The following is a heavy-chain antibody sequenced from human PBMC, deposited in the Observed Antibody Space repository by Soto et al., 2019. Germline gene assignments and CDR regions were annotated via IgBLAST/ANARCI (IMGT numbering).Heavy chain of an antibody. Sequence: EVQLVESGGGLVQPGGSLRLSCEASGFTFRNYDMHWVRQGTRKSLEWVSGISASGDPDYADSVEGRFTISRENAQNFIFLQMSSLRVGDTSVYYCARTDRDFYGLDVWGQGTTVIVSS. CDR2: ISASGDP. J-gene: IGHJ6*02. V-gene: IGHV3-13*05. CDR3: ARTDRDFYGLDV. CDR1: GFTFRNYD.